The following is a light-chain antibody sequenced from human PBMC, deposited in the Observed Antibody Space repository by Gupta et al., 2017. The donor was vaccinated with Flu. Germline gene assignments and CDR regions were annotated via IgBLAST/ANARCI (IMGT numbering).Light chain of an antibody. CDR3: QQFNSVPRT. J-gene: IGKJ3*01. CDR1: QGINTY. V-gene: IGKV1-33*01. Sequence: DIQMTQSPSSLSASVGDRVTITCQASQGINTYLNWYQQKPGKAPKLLIYDASNLETGVPSRFSGSGSGTDFTFTISSLQPEDIATYFCQQFNSVPRTFGHGTKVDIK. CDR2: DAS.